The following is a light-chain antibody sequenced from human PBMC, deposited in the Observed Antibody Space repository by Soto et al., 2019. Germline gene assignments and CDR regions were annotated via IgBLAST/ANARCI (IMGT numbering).Light chain of an antibody. V-gene: IGLV1-44*01. J-gene: IGLJ2*01. CDR1: SSNIGSST. CDR3: AAWDDSLDVLI. CDR2: NNN. Sequence: QLVLTQPPSASGTPGQRVTVSCSGSSSNIGSSTVNWYQHLPGTAPKLLIYNNNQRPSGVPDRFSGSKSGTSASLAISGLQSEDEADYFCAAWDDSLDVLIFGGGTKVTVL.